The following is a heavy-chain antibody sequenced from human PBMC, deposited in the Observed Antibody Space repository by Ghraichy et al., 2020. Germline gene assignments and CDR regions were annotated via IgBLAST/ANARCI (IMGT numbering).Heavy chain of an antibody. CDR3: ASHGGRSYYYYGMDV. CDR1: GFTFSSYE. V-gene: IGHV3-48*03. Sequence: GGSLRLSCAASGFTFSSYEMIWVRQTPGKGLEWVSYISNGGSTIYYADSVKGRFTISRDNAKNSLYLQMNSLRAEDTAIYYCASHGGRSYYYYGMDVWGQGTTVTVSS. CDR2: ISNGGSTI. J-gene: IGHJ6*02. D-gene: IGHD4-23*01.